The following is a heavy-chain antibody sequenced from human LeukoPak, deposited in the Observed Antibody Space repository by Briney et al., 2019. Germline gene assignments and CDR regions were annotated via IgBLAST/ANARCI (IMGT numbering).Heavy chain of an antibody. D-gene: IGHD3-3*01. CDR2: TIPNTGVT. V-gene: IGHV1-2*02. J-gene: IGHJ6*03. Sequence: GASVKVSCKASGYTFTDYYIHWVRRAPGQGLEWMGWTIPNTGVTNYAQKFQGRVTMTRDTSISTAYMELSSLTSDDTAVYYCAKDGGDGLWRDYSGGSYYYYMDVWGKGTTVTVSS. CDR3: AKDGGDGLWRDYSGGSYYYYMDV. CDR1: GYTFTDYY.